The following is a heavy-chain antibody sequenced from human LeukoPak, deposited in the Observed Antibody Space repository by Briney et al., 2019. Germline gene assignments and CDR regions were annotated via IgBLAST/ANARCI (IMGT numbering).Heavy chain of an antibody. CDR2: IYYSGST. J-gene: IGHJ3*02. Sequence: PSETLSLTCTVSGGSVSNGSYYWSWIRQPPGKGLEWIGYIYYSGSTNYNPSLKSRVTISVDTSKNQFSLKLSSVTAADTAVYYCARAPYGDAFDIWGQGTMVTVSS. CDR1: GGSVSNGSYY. D-gene: IGHD3-10*01. V-gene: IGHV4-61*01. CDR3: ARAPYGDAFDI.